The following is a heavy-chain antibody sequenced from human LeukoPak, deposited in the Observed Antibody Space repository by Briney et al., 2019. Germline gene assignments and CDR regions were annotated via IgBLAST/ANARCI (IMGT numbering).Heavy chain of an antibody. CDR3: TKEKVAYYTDRWSGLFDT. CDR2: IRHDGSNK. CDR1: GFIFSDYG. J-gene: IGHJ5*02. Sequence: GGSLRLSCAASGFIFSDYGMNWVRQVPGKGLEWLTFIRHDGSNKFYAESVKGRFTISRDMSKNTLYLQMNSLTLEDTAIYYCTKEKVAYYTDRWSGLFDTWGQGTLVSVSS. D-gene: IGHD1-26*01. V-gene: IGHV3-30*02.